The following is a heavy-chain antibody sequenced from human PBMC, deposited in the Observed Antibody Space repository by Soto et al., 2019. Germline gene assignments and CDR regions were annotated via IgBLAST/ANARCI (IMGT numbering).Heavy chain of an antibody. V-gene: IGHV3-30*18. CDR3: AKDKGRTAIDY. Sequence: QVQLVESGGGVVQPGRSLRLSCAASGLTFSATGMHWVRQAPGKGLEWVAFIANDGRSESYADSVKGRFTISRDNSQNRLYQQMNGLRAEDTAVYYCAKDKGRTAIDYWGQGTLVSVSS. CDR2: IANDGRSE. CDR1: GLTFSATG. J-gene: IGHJ4*02.